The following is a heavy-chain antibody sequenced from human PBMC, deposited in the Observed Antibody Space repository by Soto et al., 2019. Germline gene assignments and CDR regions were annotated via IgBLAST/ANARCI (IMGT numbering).Heavy chain of an antibody. CDR3: ARDSCSGGSCFCFDC. CDR1: GYTFTSYD. V-gene: IGHV1-8*01. CDR2: INPNSGNT. J-gene: IGHJ4*02. Sequence: GTSVKVSCKASGYTFTSYDINWVRQATGQGLEWMGWINPNSGNTGYAQKFQGRLSMTRSTSINTAYMELSSLTSDDTAVYYCARDSCSGGSCFCFDCWGLGTLVTVSS. D-gene: IGHD2-15*01.